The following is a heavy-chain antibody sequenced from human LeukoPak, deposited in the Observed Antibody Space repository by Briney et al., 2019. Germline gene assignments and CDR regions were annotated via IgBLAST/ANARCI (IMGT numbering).Heavy chain of an antibody. CDR2: IYYSGTT. D-gene: IGHD1-26*01. CDR1: GGSISITTYY. Sequence: SDTLSLTCTVSGGSISITTYYWGWIRQPPGKGLEWIGTIYYSGTTSYNPSLKSRVTMSVDTSKNQFSLKLSSVTAADTGVYYCGRQRAGATDYWGQGTLVTVSS. J-gene: IGHJ4*02. CDR3: GRQRAGATDY. V-gene: IGHV4-39*01.